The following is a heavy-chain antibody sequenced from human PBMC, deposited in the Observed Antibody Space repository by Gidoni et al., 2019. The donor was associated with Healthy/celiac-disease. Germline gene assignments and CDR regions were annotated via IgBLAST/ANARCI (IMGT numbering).Heavy chain of an antibody. CDR2: IYSGGST. V-gene: IGHV3-66*01. CDR3: ARAVGTGTNNDAFDI. Sequence: EVQLVESGGGLVQPGGSLRLSCAASGFTVSSNYMSWVRQAPGKGLEWVSVIYSGGSTYYADSVKGRFTISRDNSKNTLYLQMNSLRAEDTAVYYCARAVGTGTNNDAFDIWGQGTMVTVSS. CDR1: GFTVSSNY. D-gene: IGHD1-1*01. J-gene: IGHJ3*02.